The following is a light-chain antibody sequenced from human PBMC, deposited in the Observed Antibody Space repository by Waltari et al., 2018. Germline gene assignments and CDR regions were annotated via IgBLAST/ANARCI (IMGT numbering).Light chain of an antibody. CDR2: GAS. CDR1: QSVSSSY. Sequence: EIVLTQSPGTLSLSPGARAPLSCRASQSVSSSYLAWYQQKPGQAPRLLIYGASSRATGIPDRFRGSGSGTDFTLTISRLEPEDFAVYYCQQYGSSPVTFGQGTKLEIK. J-gene: IGKJ2*01. V-gene: IGKV3-20*01. CDR3: QQYGSSPVT.